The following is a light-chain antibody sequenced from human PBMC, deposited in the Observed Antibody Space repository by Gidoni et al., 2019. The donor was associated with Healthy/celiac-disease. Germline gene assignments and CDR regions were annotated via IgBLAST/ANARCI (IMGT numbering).Light chain of an antibody. Sequence: EIVLTQSPATLSLSPGERVTLSCRASQSVSSYLAWYQQKPGQAPRLLIYDASNRATGIPARFSGSGSGTDFNLTISSIEPEDFAVYYCKQRSNWPPPTFGGGTKVEIK. J-gene: IGKJ4*01. CDR2: DAS. V-gene: IGKV3-11*01. CDR3: KQRSNWPPPT. CDR1: QSVSSY.